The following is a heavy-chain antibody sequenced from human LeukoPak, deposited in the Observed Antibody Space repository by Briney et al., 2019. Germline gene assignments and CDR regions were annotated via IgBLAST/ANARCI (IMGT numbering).Heavy chain of an antibody. CDR1: GYTFTSYY. Sequence: ASVKVSCKASGYTFTSYYMHWVRQAPGQGLEWMGIINPSGGSTSYAQKFQGRVTTTRDTSTSTVYMELSSLRSEDTAVYYCARACCYYYDSSLNAFDIWGQGTMVTVSS. D-gene: IGHD3-22*01. CDR2: INPSGGST. CDR3: ARACCYYYDSSLNAFDI. V-gene: IGHV1-46*01. J-gene: IGHJ3*02.